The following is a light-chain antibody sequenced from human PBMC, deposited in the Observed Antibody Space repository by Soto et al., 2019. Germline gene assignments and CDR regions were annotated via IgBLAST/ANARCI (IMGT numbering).Light chain of an antibody. CDR1: QSVGSA. CDR2: GAS. Sequence: EIVMTQSPATLSVSPGERATLSCRASQSVGSALAWYQQKPGQAPRLLIYGASARATGFPARFSASGSWTEFTLTISSLQSEDFAVYYCQQYNNWPWTFGRGTKVDIK. V-gene: IGKV3-15*01. J-gene: IGKJ1*01. CDR3: QQYNNWPWT.